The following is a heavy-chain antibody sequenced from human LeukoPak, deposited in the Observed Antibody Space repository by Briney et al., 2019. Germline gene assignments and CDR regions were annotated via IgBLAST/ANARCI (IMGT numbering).Heavy chain of an antibody. D-gene: IGHD3-16*01. CDR1: GFTFSSYW. V-gene: IGHV3-7*01. CDR3: ARGTNWDYYYYGMDV. J-gene: IGHJ6*02. Sequence: GGSLRLSCAASGFTFSSYWMSWVRQAPGKGLEWVANIKQDGSEKYYVDSVKGRFTISRDSAKNSLYLQMNSLRAEDTAVYYCARGTNWDYYYYGMDVWGQGTTVTVSS. CDR2: IKQDGSEK.